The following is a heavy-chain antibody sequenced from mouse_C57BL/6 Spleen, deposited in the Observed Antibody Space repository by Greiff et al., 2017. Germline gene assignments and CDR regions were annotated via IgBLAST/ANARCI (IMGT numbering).Heavy chain of an antibody. CDR1: GYTFTSYW. D-gene: IGHD6-2*01. CDR3: ARWGKKSLDY. CDR2: IDPSDSYT. Sequence: QVQLQQSGAELVMPGASVKLSCKASGYTFTSYWMHWVKQRPGQGLEWIGEIDPSDSYTNYNQKFKGKSTLTVDKSSSTAYMQLSSLTSEDSAVYYCARWGKKSLDYWGQGTTLTVSS. J-gene: IGHJ2*01. V-gene: IGHV1-69*01.